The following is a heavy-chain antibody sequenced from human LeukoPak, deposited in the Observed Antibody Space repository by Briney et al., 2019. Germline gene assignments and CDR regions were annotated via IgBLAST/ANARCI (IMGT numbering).Heavy chain of an antibody. CDR2: IYYSGST. CDR3: ARGDFGGSGSF. J-gene: IGHJ4*02. V-gene: IGHV4-31*01. Sequence: SQTLSLTCTVSGGSISSGGYYWSWIRQHPGKGLEWIGYIYYSGSTYYNPSLKSQVTLSVDTSKNQFSLRLSSVTAADTAVYFCARGDFGGSGSFWGQGTLVTVSS. CDR1: GGSISSGGYY. D-gene: IGHD3-10*01.